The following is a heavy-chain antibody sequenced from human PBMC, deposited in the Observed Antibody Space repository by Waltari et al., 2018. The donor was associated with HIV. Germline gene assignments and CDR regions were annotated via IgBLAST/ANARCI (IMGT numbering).Heavy chain of an antibody. CDR1: GLTFTNYA. CDR2: IGGSGGST. J-gene: IGHJ4*02. D-gene: IGHD3-22*01. CDR3: AKDDSTGSSGYYPFHY. Sequence: EVQLVESGGGLVQTGGSQRLSCADSGLTFTNYAMNWVRQAPGKGLEWVSAIGGSGGSTYYADSVKGRFTISRDNSKNTLYLQMNSLRAEDTAVYYCAKDDSTGSSGYYPFHYWGQGTLITVSS. V-gene: IGHV3-23*04.